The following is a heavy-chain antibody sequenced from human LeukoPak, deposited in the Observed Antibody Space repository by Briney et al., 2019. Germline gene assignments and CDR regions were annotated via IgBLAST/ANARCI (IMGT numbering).Heavy chain of an antibody. J-gene: IGHJ4*02. Sequence: PGGSLRLSCAASGFTFSSYGMHWVRQAPGKGLERVAYIQYDGSNQQYADSVKGRFSISRDRSKNIPYLQMNSLRPEDTAVYYCAKERRRDDILTGSFSDWGQGILVTVSS. D-gene: IGHD3-9*01. CDR2: IQYDGSNQ. CDR3: AKERRRDDILTGSFSD. V-gene: IGHV3-30*02. CDR1: GFTFSSYG.